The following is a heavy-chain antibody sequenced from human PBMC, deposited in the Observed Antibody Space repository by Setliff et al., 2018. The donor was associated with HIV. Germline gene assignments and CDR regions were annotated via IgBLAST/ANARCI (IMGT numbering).Heavy chain of an antibody. Sequence: PSETLSLTCIVSGGSIGSYYWSWIRQSPGKGLEWIGYVYYTGSTNYNPSLKSRVTIGVDTSKNQFSLKLTSVTAADTAVYYCARAEGAGAANFQHWGQGTLVTVS. D-gene: IGHD1-26*01. CDR3: ARAEGAGAANFQH. CDR1: GGSIGSYY. J-gene: IGHJ1*01. V-gene: IGHV4-59*12. CDR2: VYYTGST.